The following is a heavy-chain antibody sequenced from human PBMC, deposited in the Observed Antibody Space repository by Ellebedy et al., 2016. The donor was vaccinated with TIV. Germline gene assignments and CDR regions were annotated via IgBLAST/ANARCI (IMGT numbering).Heavy chain of an antibody. Sequence: AASVKVSCKASGYTFITYPIGWVRQAPGQGLEWKGWISTYNGETNYAQKLQDRVTMTTDTSTSTVYMELRSLRSDDTAVYYCARYRGSYAFDYWGQGTLVTVS. D-gene: IGHD1-26*01. V-gene: IGHV1-18*01. CDR2: ISTYNGET. CDR3: ARYRGSYAFDY. J-gene: IGHJ4*02. CDR1: GYTFITYP.